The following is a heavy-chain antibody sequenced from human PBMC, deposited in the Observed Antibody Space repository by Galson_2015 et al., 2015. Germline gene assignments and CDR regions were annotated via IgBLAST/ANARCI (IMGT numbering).Heavy chain of an antibody. CDR1: GGSISTCY. CDR2: VYSGAAA. J-gene: IGHJ2*01. D-gene: IGHD3-16*01. CDR3: ARDLGVGARYFDL. V-gene: IGHV4-59*01. Sequence: GTLSLTCSVSGGSISTCYWSWLRQPPGRGPEWIGEVYSGAAAIYNPSLRSRVTISLDTSNNQFSLNLTSVTAADAAVHYCARDLGVGARYFDLWGRGTQISVSS.